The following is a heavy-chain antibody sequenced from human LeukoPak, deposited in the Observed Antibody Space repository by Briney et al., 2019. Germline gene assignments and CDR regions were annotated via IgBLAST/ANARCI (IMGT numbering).Heavy chain of an antibody. V-gene: IGHV3-7*01. CDR2: IKQDGSEK. D-gene: IGHD3-10*01. CDR3: ARDLSRSFSMVRGLIQHREFDF. J-gene: IGHJ4*02. CDR1: GFTFSSYW. Sequence: GGSLRLSCAASGFTFSSYWTSWVRQAPGKGLEWVANIKQDGSEKYYVDSVKGRFTISKDNAKNSLYLQMNSLRAEDTAVYYCARDLSRSFSMVRGLIQHREFDFWGRGTLVTVSS.